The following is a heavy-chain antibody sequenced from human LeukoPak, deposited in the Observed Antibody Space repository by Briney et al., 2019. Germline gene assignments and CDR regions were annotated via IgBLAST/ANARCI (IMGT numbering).Heavy chain of an antibody. Sequence: GASVKVSCKASGYTFSSYAISWVRQAPGQGLEWMGGIIPIFGTANYAQKFQGRVTITADESTSTAYMELSSLRSEDTAVYYCARGSPYGSGPWGYYYYMDVWGKGTTVTISS. V-gene: IGHV1-69*13. D-gene: IGHD3-10*01. CDR1: GYTFSSYA. J-gene: IGHJ6*03. CDR3: ARGSPYGSGPWGYYYYMDV. CDR2: IIPIFGTA.